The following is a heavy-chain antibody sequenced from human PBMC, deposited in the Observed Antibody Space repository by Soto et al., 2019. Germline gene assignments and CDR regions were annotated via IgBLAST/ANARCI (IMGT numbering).Heavy chain of an antibody. V-gene: IGHV2-5*02. CDR1: GFSLSTTGVA. D-gene: IGHD4-17*01. CDR3: AHRDRYGDYVGYFDY. J-gene: IGHJ4*02. Sequence: QITLKESGPTLVKPTQTLTLTCTFSGFSLSTTGVAVGWIRQPPGKALEWLALIYWDGDKRYSPSLKSRLTTTKDTSKNQVVLTMTNMEPVDTATYYCAHRDRYGDYVGYFDYWGQGTLVTVSS. CDR2: IYWDGDK.